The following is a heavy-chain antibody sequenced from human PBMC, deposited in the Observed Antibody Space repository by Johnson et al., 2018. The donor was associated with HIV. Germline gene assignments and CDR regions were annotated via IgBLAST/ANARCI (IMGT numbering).Heavy chain of an antibody. CDR2: IYSGGTT. D-gene: IGHD5-18*01. J-gene: IGHJ3*02. CDR1: GFTVSSNY. V-gene: IGHV3-66*01. Sequence: VQLVESGGGLVQPGGSLRLSCAASGFTVSSNYMNWVRQAPGKGLEWVSVIYSGGTTYHADSVKGRFIISRDNSKCTLYLQMNSLRAEDTAVYYCARAYTYGAFDIWGQGTMVTVSS. CDR3: ARAYTYGAFDI.